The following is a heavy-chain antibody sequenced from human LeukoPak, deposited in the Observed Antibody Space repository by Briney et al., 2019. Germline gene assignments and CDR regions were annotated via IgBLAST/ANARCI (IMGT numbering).Heavy chain of an antibody. V-gene: IGHV3-21*01. D-gene: IGHD3-10*01. CDR2: ISGSSSYI. Sequence: GGSLRLSCAASGFTFSSYSMNWVRQAPGKGLEWVSYISGSSSYIYCADLVKGRFTISRDNAKNSLYLQMNSLRAEDTAVYYCARGEYGSGSYHIDYWGQGTLVTVSS. CDR1: GFTFSSYS. CDR3: ARGEYGSGSYHIDY. J-gene: IGHJ4*02.